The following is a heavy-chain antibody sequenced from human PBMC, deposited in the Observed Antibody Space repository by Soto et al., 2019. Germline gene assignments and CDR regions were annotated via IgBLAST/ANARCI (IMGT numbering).Heavy chain of an antibody. CDR3: ARDLIASYLGFDC. D-gene: IGHD1-26*01. Sequence: GGSLRLSCAASGFTLSTYSMNWVRQAPGKGLEWVSYISSSSIIYYADSVKGRFTISRDNAKNSLYLHMNSLRDEDTAVYYCARDLIASYLGFDCWGRVTLITFSS. CDR1: GFTLSTYS. J-gene: IGHJ4*02. CDR2: ISSSSII. V-gene: IGHV3-48*02.